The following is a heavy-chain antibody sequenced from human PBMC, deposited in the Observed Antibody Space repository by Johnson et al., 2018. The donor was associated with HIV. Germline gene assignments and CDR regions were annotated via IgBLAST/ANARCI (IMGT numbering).Heavy chain of an antibody. CDR3: ARALEVGATTANEAFDI. J-gene: IGHJ3*02. CDR1: RFTFSNYA. D-gene: IGHD1-26*01. V-gene: IGHV3-30-3*01. CDR2: ISYDGSNK. Sequence: QVQLVESGGGVVQPGKSLRLSCSASRFTFSNYAMNWVRQAPGKGLEWMAIISYDGSNKYYADSVKGRFTISRDNSKNTLYLQMNSLRAEDTAVYYCARALEVGATTANEAFDIWGQGTMVTVSS.